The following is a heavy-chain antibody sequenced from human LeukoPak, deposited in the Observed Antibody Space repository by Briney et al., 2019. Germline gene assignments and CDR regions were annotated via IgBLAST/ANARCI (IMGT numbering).Heavy chain of an antibody. CDR2: ISSSGSDT. V-gene: IGHV3-48*03. CDR3: ARGDYYDSSGPDY. CDR1: GFMFHDYA. D-gene: IGHD3-22*01. Sequence: GGSLRLSCAAPGFMFHDYAIHWVRQAPGKGLEWVSYISSSGSDTDYADSVKGRFTISRDNAKNSLFLQMNSLRAEDTAVYFCARGDYYDSSGPDYWGQGTLVTVSS. J-gene: IGHJ4*02.